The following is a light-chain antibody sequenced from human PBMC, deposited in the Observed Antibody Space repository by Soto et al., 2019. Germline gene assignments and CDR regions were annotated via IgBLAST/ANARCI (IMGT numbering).Light chain of an antibody. Sequence: EIVVTQSPGTLSLSPGEGATLSCRASQSVSSNYLAWYQQKPGQAPRLLIYGASNRATGIPDRFSGSGSGTEFTLTISRLEPEDFAVYYCQQYSSSPRTFGGGTKVDIK. CDR3: QQYSSSPRT. J-gene: IGKJ4*01. V-gene: IGKV3-20*01. CDR1: QSVSSNY. CDR2: GAS.